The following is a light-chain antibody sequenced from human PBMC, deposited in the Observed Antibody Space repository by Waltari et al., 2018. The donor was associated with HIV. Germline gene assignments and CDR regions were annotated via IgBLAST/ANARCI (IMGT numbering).Light chain of an antibody. CDR2: DAS. Sequence: EIVLTQSPATLSLSPGESATLSCRASESVSSYLAWYQQKPGQAPRLLMYDASNRATGIPARFSGSGSGTDFTLTISSLEPEDFAVYYCQQRSNWPRLTFGGGTKVEIK. CDR1: ESVSSY. J-gene: IGKJ4*01. CDR3: QQRSNWPRLT. V-gene: IGKV3-11*01.